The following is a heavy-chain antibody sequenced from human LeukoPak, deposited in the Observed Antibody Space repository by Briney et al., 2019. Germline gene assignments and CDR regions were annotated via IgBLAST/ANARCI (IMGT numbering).Heavy chain of an antibody. CDR3: ARHVSSDLRIVVVTSDWYFDR. CDR2: IYYSGST. J-gene: IGHJ2*01. D-gene: IGHD2-21*02. CDR1: GGSISSSRFY. Sequence: PSETLSLTCIVSGGSISSSRFYWGWIRQPPGKGLEWIGTIYYSGSTYYNPSLKSRVTISADTSKNQFSLNLSSVIAADTGVYYCARHVSSDLRIVVVTSDWYFDRWGRGTLVTVSS. V-gene: IGHV4-39*01.